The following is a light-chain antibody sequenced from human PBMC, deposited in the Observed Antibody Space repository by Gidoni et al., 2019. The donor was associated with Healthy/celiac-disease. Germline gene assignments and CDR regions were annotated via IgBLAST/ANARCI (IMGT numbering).Light chain of an antibody. V-gene: IGLV3-19*01. CDR1: SLRSYY. Sequence: SSELTQDPAVSVALGQTVRITCQGDSLRSYYASWYQQKPGQAPVLFIYGKNNRHSGIPDRFSGSSSGNTASLTITGAQAEDEADYYCNSRDSSGNHVVFGGGTKLTVL. J-gene: IGLJ2*01. CDR2: GKN. CDR3: NSRDSSGNHVV.